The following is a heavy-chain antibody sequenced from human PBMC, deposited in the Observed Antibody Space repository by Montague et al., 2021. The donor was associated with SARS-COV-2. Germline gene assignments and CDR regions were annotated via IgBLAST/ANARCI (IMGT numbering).Heavy chain of an antibody. J-gene: IGHJ4*02. D-gene: IGHD3-9*01. Sequence: PALVKPTQTLTLTCTFSGFSLSAPNVGVAWIRQPPGKALEWLAVIYSNGDNRYSPSLQRRLTITKDTSRNQVVVSLTNVDPLDTATYYCAHLIRYYDIFTGVPFDDWGQGTQVTVSS. CDR1: GFSLSAPNVG. CDR2: IYSNGDN. V-gene: IGHV2-5*01. CDR3: AHLIRYYDIFTGVPFDD.